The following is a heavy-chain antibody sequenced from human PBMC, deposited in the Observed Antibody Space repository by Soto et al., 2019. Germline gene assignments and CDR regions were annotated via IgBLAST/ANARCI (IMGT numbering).Heavy chain of an antibody. D-gene: IGHD3-10*01. V-gene: IGHV3-15*05. CDR1: GLNFSDAW. CDR3: VAPWLF. J-gene: IGHJ4*01. Sequence: GGSLRLSCVASGLNFSDAWMSWVRQAPGKGLEWIGLIKTEGEVGTTDYAAVVKGRFIISRDDSKNTLYLQMNSLTAADTAVYYCVAPWLFWGHGNLVTVSS. CDR2: IKTEGEVGTT.